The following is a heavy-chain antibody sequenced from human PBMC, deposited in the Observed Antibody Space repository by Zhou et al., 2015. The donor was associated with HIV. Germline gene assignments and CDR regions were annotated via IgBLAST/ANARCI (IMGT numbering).Heavy chain of an antibody. CDR3: ARSRFLEPHFDL. CDR2: IIPMFGSP. CDR1: GGAFRNTA. D-gene: IGHD3-3*01. V-gene: IGHV1-69*01. Sequence: QVHLVQSGAEVKKPGSSVKVSCKASGGAFRNTAISWVRQAPGQGLEWMGGIIPMFGSPKYAQKFQGRATITADESTRTAYMELSSLRSEDTAVFYCARSRFLEPHFDLWGQGTLVTVSS. J-gene: IGHJ4*02.